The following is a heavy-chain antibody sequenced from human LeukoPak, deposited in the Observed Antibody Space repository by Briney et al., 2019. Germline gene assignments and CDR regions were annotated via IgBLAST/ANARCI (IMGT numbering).Heavy chain of an antibody. CDR3: VRRPRDFWSGYYTLDY. D-gene: IGHD3-3*01. CDR1: GYTFTSYD. CDR2: MNPNSGNT. J-gene: IGHJ4*02. V-gene: IGHV1-8*01. Sequence: ASVKVSCKASGYTFTSYDINWVRQATGQGLEWMGWMNPNSGNTGYAQKFQGRVTMTRNTSISTAYMELSSLRSEDTAVYYCVRRPRDFWSGYYTLDYWGQGTLVTVSS.